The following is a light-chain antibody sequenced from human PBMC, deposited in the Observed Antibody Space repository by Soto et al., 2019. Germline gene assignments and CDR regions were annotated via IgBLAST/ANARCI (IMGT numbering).Light chain of an antibody. Sequence: EIVLTQSPGTLSLSPGERGTLSCRASQSIVGNNLAWYQQKPGQAPRLLIYGASSRATGIPDRFSGSGTGTDFTLSISRLEPEDFAVYYCQQRSNWPTFGGGTKVEIK. J-gene: IGKJ4*01. CDR1: QSIVGNN. CDR2: GAS. V-gene: IGKV3D-20*02. CDR3: QQRSNWPT.